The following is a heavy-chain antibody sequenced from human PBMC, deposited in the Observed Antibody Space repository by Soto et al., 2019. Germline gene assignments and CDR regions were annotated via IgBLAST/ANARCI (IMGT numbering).Heavy chain of an antibody. CDR2: IYHNGNT. D-gene: IGHD6-19*01. Sequence: SETLSLTCAVSGGSISSGEYSWSWIRQPPGKGLEWIGYIYHNGNTYYNPSFKSRVTISVDTSNNQLSLKLRSVTAADTAVYYCARHDGFSSGWIFDYWGHGTLVTVSS. V-gene: IGHV4-30-2*03. J-gene: IGHJ4*01. CDR3: ARHDGFSSGWIFDY. CDR1: GGSISSGEYS.